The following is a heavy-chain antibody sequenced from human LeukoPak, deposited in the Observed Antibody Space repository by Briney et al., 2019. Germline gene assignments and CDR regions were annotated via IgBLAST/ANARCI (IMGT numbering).Heavy chain of an antibody. V-gene: IGHV1-69*13. Sequence: SVKVSCKASGGTFSSYAISWVRQAPGQGLEWMGGIIPIFGTANYAQKFQGRVMITADESTSTAYMELSSLRSEDTAVYYCAREMVSRSWGFYGMDVWGQGTTVTVSS. CDR1: GGTFSSYA. J-gene: IGHJ6*02. CDR3: AREMVSRSWGFYGMDV. D-gene: IGHD3-16*01. CDR2: IIPIFGTA.